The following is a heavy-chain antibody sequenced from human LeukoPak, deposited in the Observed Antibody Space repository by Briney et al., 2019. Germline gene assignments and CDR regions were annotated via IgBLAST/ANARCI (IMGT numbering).Heavy chain of an antibody. J-gene: IGHJ4*02. CDR1: GFTFSSYW. CDR3: ARRINYYDSSGYYYVRYFDS. CDR2: INTDGSSL. V-gene: IGHV3-74*01. Sequence: GGSLRLSCAASGFTFSSYWMYWVRQAPGKGPVWVARINTDGSSLIYADSVKGRFTISRDNAKNTLYPQMNSLGAEDTAVYYCARRINYYDSSGYYYVRYFDSWGQGTLVAVSS. D-gene: IGHD3-22*01.